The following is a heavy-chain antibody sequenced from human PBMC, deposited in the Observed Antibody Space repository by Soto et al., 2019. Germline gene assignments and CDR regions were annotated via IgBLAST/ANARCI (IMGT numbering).Heavy chain of an antibody. Sequence: EVQLLESGGGLVQPGGSLRLSCAASGFTFSSYTMSWVRQGPGKGLEWVSGISSSGGSTVYADSVKGRFTISRDNFKNTLYLQMNSLSAEDTAVYYCAKGWGDYWGQGTPVTGSS. CDR3: AKGWGDY. V-gene: IGHV3-23*01. D-gene: IGHD7-27*01. CDR1: GFTFSSYT. CDR2: ISSSGGST. J-gene: IGHJ4*02.